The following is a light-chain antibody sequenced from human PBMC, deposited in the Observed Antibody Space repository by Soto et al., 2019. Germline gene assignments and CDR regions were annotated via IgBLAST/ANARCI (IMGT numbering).Light chain of an antibody. V-gene: IGKV3-20*01. CDR3: QQYGSSPWT. Sequence: TQSPSSVSASVGDRVAMTCRASQGVGGWLAWYQQKPGQAPRLLIYGASSRATGIPDRFSGSGSGTDFTLTISRLEPEDFAVYYCQQYGSSPWTFGQGTKVDIK. CDR1: QGVGGW. J-gene: IGKJ1*01. CDR2: GAS.